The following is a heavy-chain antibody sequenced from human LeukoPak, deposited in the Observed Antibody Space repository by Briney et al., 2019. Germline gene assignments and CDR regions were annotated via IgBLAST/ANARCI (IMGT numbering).Heavy chain of an antibody. J-gene: IGHJ4*02. Sequence: PSETLSLTCTVSGGSISNYYWSWIRQPPGKGLEWIGYIYYSGSTYYNPSLKSRVTISVDTSKNQFSLKLSSVTAADTAVYYCARVGRGYSGYDPARFDYWGQGTLVTVSS. V-gene: IGHV4-30-4*01. CDR2: IYYSGST. D-gene: IGHD5-12*01. CDR3: ARVGRGYSGYDPARFDY. CDR1: GGSISNYY.